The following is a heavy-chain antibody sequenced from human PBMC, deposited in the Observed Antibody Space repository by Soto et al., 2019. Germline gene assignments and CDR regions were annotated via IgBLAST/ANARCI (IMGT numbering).Heavy chain of an antibody. CDR1: GYTFTGYY. D-gene: IGHD6-6*01. Sequence: ASVKVSCKASGYTFTGYYMHWVRQAPGQGLEWMGWINPNSGGTNYAQKFQGRVAMTRDTSISTAYMELSRLRSDDTAVYYCASHYSSSSLGIDKNYYYYYGMDVWGQGTKVTVSS. J-gene: IGHJ6*02. CDR3: ASHYSSSSLGIDKNYYYYYGMDV. V-gene: IGHV1-2*02. CDR2: INPNSGGT.